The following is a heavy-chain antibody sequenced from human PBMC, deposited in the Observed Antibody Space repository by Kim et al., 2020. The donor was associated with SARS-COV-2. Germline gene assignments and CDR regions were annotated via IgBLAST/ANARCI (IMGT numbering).Heavy chain of an antibody. CDR1: GFSFSAYG. CDR2: ISRSSSAV. D-gene: IGHD3-3*01. Sequence: GGSLRLSCAASGFSFSAYGIHWVRQAPGKGLEWVSYISRSSSAVYYAGSVRGRFTISRENARDSLYLQMNIVRDEDTAIYYCARGGILSWYFDLWGRGTLVTVSS. J-gene: IGHJ2*01. CDR3: ARGGILSWYFDL. V-gene: IGHV3-48*02.